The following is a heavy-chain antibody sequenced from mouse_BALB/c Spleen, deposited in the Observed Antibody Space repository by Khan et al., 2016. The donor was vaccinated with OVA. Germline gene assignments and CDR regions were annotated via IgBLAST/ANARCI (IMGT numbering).Heavy chain of an antibody. CDR2: IWSDGST. Sequence: QVQLKQSGPGLAAPSQSLSITCTISGFSLTNYGVHWVRQPLGKGLEWLAVIWSDGSTTYNSALKSRLTITKDNSQSQVFLKMNSLQTDDTAIYFCARQPYYHYNIMDYWGQGTSVTVSS. D-gene: IGHD2-10*01. V-gene: IGHV2-6-1*01. CDR3: ARQPYYHYNIMDY. CDR1: GFSLTNYG. J-gene: IGHJ4*01.